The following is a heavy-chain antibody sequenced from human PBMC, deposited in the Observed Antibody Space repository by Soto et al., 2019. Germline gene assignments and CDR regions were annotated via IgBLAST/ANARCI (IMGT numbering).Heavy chain of an antibody. CDR1: GGSINDHY. J-gene: IGHJ4*02. CDR2: IYYTGTT. CDR3: ARCPTSYRKLLDC. V-gene: IGHV4-59*11. Sequence: PSGTLSLTCTVCGGSINDHYWSYIRQSPGKGLEWIGWIYYTGTTSYNPSLRSRLTISVDTSKNQVSPSLNSVIAADTAVYYCARCPTSYRKLLDCWGQVPLGTVSS.